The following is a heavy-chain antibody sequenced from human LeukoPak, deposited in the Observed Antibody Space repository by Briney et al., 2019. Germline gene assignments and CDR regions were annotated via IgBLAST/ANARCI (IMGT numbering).Heavy chain of an antibody. J-gene: IGHJ4*02. CDR2: IVGSSSNI. D-gene: IGHD1-1*01. Sequence: PGGSLRLSCTASGFSFSTYSMNWVRQAPGKGLEWVSYIVGSSSNIYYADSVRGRFTISRDNAKNSLYLQMDSLRAEDTAVYYCATDSPETAAFDYWGQGTLVTVSS. V-gene: IGHV3-48*04. CDR3: ATDSPETAAFDY. CDR1: GFSFSTYS.